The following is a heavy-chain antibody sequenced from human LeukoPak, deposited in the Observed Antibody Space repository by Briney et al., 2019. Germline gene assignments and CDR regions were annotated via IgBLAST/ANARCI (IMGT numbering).Heavy chain of an antibody. V-gene: IGHV4-61*08. D-gene: IGHD3-10*01. Sequence: SETLSLTCTVSGGSVSSGDYYWSWIRQPPGKGLEWIGYIYYSGSTNYNPSLKSRVTISVDTSKNQFSLKLSSVTAADTAVYYCARSHGSGSYYALGYWGQGTLVTVSS. J-gene: IGHJ4*02. CDR3: ARSHGSGSYYALGY. CDR1: GGSVSSGDYY. CDR2: IYYSGST.